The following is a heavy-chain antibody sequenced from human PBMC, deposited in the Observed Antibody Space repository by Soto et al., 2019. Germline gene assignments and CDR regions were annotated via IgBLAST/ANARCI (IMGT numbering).Heavy chain of an antibody. J-gene: IGHJ5*02. D-gene: IGHD6-6*01. CDR3: ARVRLVRGWFDP. V-gene: IGHV4-30-2*01. CDR1: GGSISSGGYS. CDR2: IYHSGST. Sequence: SETLSLTCAVSGGSISSGGYSWSWIRQPPWKGLEWIGYIYHSGSTYYNPSLKSRVTISVDRSKNQFSLKLSSVTAADTAVYYCARVRLVRGWFDPWGQGXLVTVYS.